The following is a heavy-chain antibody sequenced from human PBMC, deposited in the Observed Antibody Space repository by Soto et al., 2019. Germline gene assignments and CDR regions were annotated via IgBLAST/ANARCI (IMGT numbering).Heavy chain of an antibody. CDR2: IYYSGST. CDR1: GGSISSGDYY. D-gene: IGHD3-22*01. J-gene: IGHJ4*02. CDR3: ARERRDGKYYYDSSGYYYGSTIDY. V-gene: IGHV4-61*08. Sequence: SETLSLTCTVSGGSISSGDYYWSWIRQPPGKGLEWIGYIYYSGSTNYNPSLKSRVTISVDTSKNQFSLKLSSVTAADTAVYYCARERRDGKYYYDSSGYYYGSTIDYWGQGTLVTVS.